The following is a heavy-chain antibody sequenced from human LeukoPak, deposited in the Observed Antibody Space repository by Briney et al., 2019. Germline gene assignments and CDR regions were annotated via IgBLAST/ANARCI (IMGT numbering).Heavy chain of an antibody. CDR1: GFTFNNYG. CDR3: ARGGAATGRFEY. Sequence: PGGSLRLSCAASGFTFNNYGMHWVRQAPGKGLEWVAFIRYDGSNKYYADSVKGRFTISRDNAKNSLYLQMNSLRAEDTDVYYCARGGAATGRFEYWGQGTLVTVSS. CDR2: IRYDGSNK. D-gene: IGHD1-26*01. V-gene: IGHV3-30*02. J-gene: IGHJ4*02.